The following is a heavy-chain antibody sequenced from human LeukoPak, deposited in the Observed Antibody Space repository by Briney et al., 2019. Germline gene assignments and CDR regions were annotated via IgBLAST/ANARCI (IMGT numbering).Heavy chain of an antibody. V-gene: IGHV4-34*01. Sequence: SETLSLTCAVYGGSFSGYYWSWSRQPPGKGLEWIGEINHSGSTNYNPSLKSRVSISVDTSKNQFSLKLSSVTAADTAVYYCARGLAVTTSYFDYWGQGTLVTVSS. CDR2: INHSGST. J-gene: IGHJ4*02. CDR1: GGSFSGYY. CDR3: ARGLAVTTSYFDY. D-gene: IGHD4-17*01.